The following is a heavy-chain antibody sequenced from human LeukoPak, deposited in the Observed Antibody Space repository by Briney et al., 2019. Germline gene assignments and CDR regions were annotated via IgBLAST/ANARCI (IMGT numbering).Heavy chain of an antibody. CDR3: ARDDILTGSRGTFYYYMDV. V-gene: IGHV3-21*01. CDR1: GFTFSNHN. J-gene: IGHJ6*03. CDR2: ISSSSSYI. Sequence: GGSLRLSCAASGFTFSNHNMNWVRQAPGKGLGWVSSISSSSSYIYYADSVKGRFTISRDNAKNSLYLQMNSLRAEDTAVYYCARDDILTGSRGTFYYYMDVWGKGTTVTVSS. D-gene: IGHD3-9*01.